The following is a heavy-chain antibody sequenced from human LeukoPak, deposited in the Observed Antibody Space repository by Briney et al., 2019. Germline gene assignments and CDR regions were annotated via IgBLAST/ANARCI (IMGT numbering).Heavy chain of an antibody. V-gene: IGHV3-11*01. D-gene: IGHD5-12*01. CDR1: GFTFSDYY. CDR3: ARDLYPLRTSRGYSGYVVDAFDI. CDR2: ISSSGSTI. Sequence: KPGGSLRLSCAASGFTFSDYYMSWIRQAPGKGLEWVSYISSSGSTIYYADSVKGRFTISRDNAKNSLYLQMNSLRAEDTAVYYCARDLYPLRTSRGYSGYVVDAFDIWGQGTMVTVSS. J-gene: IGHJ3*02.